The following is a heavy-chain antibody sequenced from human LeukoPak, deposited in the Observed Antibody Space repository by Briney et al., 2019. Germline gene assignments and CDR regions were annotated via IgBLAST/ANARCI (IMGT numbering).Heavy chain of an antibody. D-gene: IGHD4-17*01. CDR3: ARAEDYGDYAHFDY. CDR1: GGSISSGAYY. V-gene: IGHV4-31*03. Sequence: SETLSLTCTVSGGSISSGAYYWSWIRQHPGKGLEWFGYIYYSGSTYYNPSLKSRVTISVDTSKNQFSLKLSSVTAADTAVYYYARAEDYGDYAHFDYWGQGTLVTVSS. J-gene: IGHJ4*02. CDR2: IYYSGST.